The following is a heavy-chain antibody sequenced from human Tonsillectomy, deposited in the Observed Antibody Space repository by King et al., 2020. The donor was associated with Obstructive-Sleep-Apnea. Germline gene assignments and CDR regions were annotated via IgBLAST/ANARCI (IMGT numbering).Heavy chain of an antibody. V-gene: IGHV5-10-1*03. Sequence: VQLVESGAEVKKPGESLRISCKGSGYSFTNYWINWVRQMPGKGLEGMGKIDPSDSYATYSPSFQGHVTISADKSVTTAYLQWSSLKASDTAMYFCARRDYYASGDAFDIWGQGTMVTVPS. CDR1: GYSFTNYW. J-gene: IGHJ3*02. CDR2: IDPSDSYA. D-gene: IGHD3-10*01. CDR3: ARRDYYASGDAFDI.